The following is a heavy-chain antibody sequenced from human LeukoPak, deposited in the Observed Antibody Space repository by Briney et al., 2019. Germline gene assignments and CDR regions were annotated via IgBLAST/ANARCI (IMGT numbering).Heavy chain of an antibody. CDR2: INPNSGGT. V-gene: IGHV1-2*02. J-gene: IGHJ4*02. CDR1: GYTFTGYY. Sequence: GASVKVSCKASGYTFTGYYMHWVRQAPGQGLERMGWINPNSGGTNYAQKFQGRGTMTRDTSISTAYMELSRLRSDDTAVYYCASAYSGWYWGGIDYWGQGTLVTVSS. D-gene: IGHD6-19*01. CDR3: ASAYSGWYWGGIDY.